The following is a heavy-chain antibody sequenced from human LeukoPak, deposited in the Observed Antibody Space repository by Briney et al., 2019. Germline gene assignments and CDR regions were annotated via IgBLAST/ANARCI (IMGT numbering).Heavy chain of an antibody. D-gene: IGHD6-13*01. Sequence: ASVKVSCKASGYTFTSHDINCVRQATGQGLEWMGWVNPNSGNSASAQKFQGRATMTRSTSINTVYMELSSLTSEDTAVYYCARRRGAGDTSRNWFDPWGQGTLVIVSS. CDR2: VNPNSGNS. V-gene: IGHV1-8*01. CDR3: ARRRGAGDTSRNWFDP. J-gene: IGHJ5*02. CDR1: GYTFTSHD.